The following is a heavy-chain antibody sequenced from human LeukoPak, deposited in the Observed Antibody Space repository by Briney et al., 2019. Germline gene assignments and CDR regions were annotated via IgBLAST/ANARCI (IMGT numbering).Heavy chain of an antibody. V-gene: IGHV3-21*04. CDR3: AKVSAASDAFDI. CDR2: ISSSSSYI. CDR1: GFTFSSYS. D-gene: IGHD2-2*01. Sequence: GGSLRLSCAASGFTFSSYSMNWVRQAPGKGLEWVSSISSSSSYIYYADSVKGRFTISRDNAKNSLYLQMNSLRAEDTALYYCAKVSAASDAFDIWGQGTMVTVSS. J-gene: IGHJ3*02.